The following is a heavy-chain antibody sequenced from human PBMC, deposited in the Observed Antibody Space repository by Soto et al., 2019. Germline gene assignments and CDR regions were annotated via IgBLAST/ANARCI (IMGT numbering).Heavy chain of an antibody. V-gene: IGHV3-23*01. J-gene: IGHJ4*02. CDR3: AKGYYYESSGYRLGFDY. CDR1: GFTFISYA. D-gene: IGHD3-22*01. Sequence: EVQLLESGGGLVQPGGSLRLSCAASGFTFISYAMSWVRQAPGKGLEWVSAISGSGGSTYYADAVKGRFTISRDNSKNTLYLQMNSRRAEDTAVYYCAKGYYYESSGYRLGFDYWGQGTLVTVSS. CDR2: ISGSGGST.